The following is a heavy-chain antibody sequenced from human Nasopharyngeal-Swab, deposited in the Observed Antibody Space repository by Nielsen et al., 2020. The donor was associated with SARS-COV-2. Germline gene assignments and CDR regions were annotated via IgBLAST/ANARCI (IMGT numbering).Heavy chain of an antibody. V-gene: IGHV4-34*01. CDR1: GGSFRGYY. D-gene: IGHD3-22*01. CDR3: ARVCQGTDSSGYGVWFFDY. J-gene: IGHJ4*02. CDR2: INHSGST. Sequence: LETLSLTCAVYGGSFRGYYWSWIRQPPGKGLEWIGEINHSGSTNYNPSLKSRVTISVDTSKNQFSLKLTSVTAADTTVYYCARVCQGTDSSGYGVWFFDYWGQGALVTVSS.